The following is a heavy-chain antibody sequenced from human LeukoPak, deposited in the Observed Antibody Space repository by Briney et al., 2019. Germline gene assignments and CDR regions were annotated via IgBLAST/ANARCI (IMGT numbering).Heavy chain of an antibody. CDR3: ALRTVLRFLEWLPPYYFDY. CDR2: IYWNDDK. J-gene: IGHJ4*02. D-gene: IGHD3-3*01. CDR1: GFSLSTSGVG. Sequence: SGPTLVNPTQTLTLTCTFSGFSLSTSGVGVGWIRQPPGKALEWLALIYWNDDKRYSPSLKSRLTITKDTSKNQVVLTMTNMDPVDTATYYCALRTVLRFLEWLPPYYFDYWGQGTLVTVSS. V-gene: IGHV2-5*01.